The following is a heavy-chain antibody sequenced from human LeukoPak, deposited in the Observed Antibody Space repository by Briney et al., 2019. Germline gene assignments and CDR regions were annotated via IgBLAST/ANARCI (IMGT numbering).Heavy chain of an antibody. CDR1: GYTFASYD. D-gene: IGHD6-25*01. V-gene: IGHV1-8*01. J-gene: IGHJ6*03. CDR2: MNPNSGNT. Sequence: ASVKVSCKASGYTFASYDINWVRQATGQGLEWMGWMNPNSGNTGYAQKFQGRVTMTRNTSISTAYMELSSLRSEDTAVYYCARGPRVAAAGFVYYYYIDVWGKGTTVTVSS. CDR3: ARGPRVAAAGFVYYYYIDV.